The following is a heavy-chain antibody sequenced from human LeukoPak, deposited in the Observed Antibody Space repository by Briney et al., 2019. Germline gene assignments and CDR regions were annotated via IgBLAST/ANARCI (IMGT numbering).Heavy chain of an antibody. CDR1: GFTFSSYE. V-gene: IGHV3-48*03. D-gene: IGHD6-19*01. J-gene: IGHJ4*02. Sequence: PGGSLRLSCAASGFTFSSYEMNWVRQAPGKGLEWVSYISSSGSTIYYADSVKGRFTISRDNAKNSLYLQMNSLRAEDTAVYYCAKDSGAVAGTWFDYWGQGTLVTVSS. CDR3: AKDSGAVAGTWFDY. CDR2: ISSSGSTI.